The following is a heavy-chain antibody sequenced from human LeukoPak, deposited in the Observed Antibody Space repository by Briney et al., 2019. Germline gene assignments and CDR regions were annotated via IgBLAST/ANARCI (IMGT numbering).Heavy chain of an antibody. CDR3: VQVFSADTFPFDY. CDR2: ISISGGGT. D-gene: IGHD1-1*01. CDR1: GFTFSSSG. Sequence: GGSLRLSCAASGFTFSSSGMSWVRQAPGRGLEWISTISISGGGTYYAGSVKGRFTISRDNSRNTLYHDMNSVRAEDTAVYYCVQVFSADTFPFDYWGQGTQVTVSS. V-gene: IGHV3-23*01. J-gene: IGHJ4*02.